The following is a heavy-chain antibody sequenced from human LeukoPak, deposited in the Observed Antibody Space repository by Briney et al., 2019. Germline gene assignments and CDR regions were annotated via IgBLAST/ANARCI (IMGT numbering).Heavy chain of an antibody. CDR1: GFALRTFA. CDR3: ARAGVTNQLGETYWYFDL. D-gene: IGHD1-1*01. CDR2: IEKDGSAT. Sequence: GGSLRLSCVASGFALRTFALSWVRQAPGKGLEWVAKIEKDGSATYYVDSMKGRFTVSRDNAANSLYLQMSNLGVEDTAVYSCARAGVTNQLGETYWYFDLWGRGTLVTVSS. J-gene: IGHJ2*01. V-gene: IGHV3-7*01.